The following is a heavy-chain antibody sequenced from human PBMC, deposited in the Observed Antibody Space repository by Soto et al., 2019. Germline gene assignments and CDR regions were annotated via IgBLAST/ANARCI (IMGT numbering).Heavy chain of an antibody. J-gene: IGHJ5*01. Sequence: PWETLSLTCSVSGASINNFAYYWGWIRQPPGKGLEWIGTVYYNENTYYNPSLKSRVAISVDTAKNQFSLNLRSVTAADTAIYFCARRERYYGSPGWFDACSEGTLLTVSS. V-gene: IGHV4-39*01. CDR3: ARRERYYGSPGWFDA. CDR2: VYYNENT. D-gene: IGHD3-10*01. CDR1: GASINNFAYY.